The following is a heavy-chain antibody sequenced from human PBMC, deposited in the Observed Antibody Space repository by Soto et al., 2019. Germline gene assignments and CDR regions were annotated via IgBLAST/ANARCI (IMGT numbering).Heavy chain of an antibody. CDR2: INSDGSST. CDR3: ASLDSSAAFDI. V-gene: IGHV3-74*01. CDR1: GFTFSSYW. J-gene: IGHJ3*02. Sequence: EVQLVESGGGLVQPGGSLRLSCAASGFTFSSYWMHWVRQAPGKGLVWVSRINSDGSSTSYADSVKGRFTISRDNAKNKLYLQMNSLRAEDTAVYYFASLDSSAAFDIWGQGTMVTVSS. D-gene: IGHD3-22*01.